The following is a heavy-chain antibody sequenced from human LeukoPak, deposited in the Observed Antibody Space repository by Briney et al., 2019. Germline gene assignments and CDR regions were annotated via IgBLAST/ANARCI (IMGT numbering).Heavy chain of an antibody. CDR1: GGSISSSSYY. V-gene: IGHV4-39*07. CDR3: GGGSLLIDAFDI. Sequence: SETLSLTCTASGGSISSSSYYWGWIRQPPGKGLEWIGSIYYSGSTYYNPSLKSRVTISVDTSKNQFSLKLSSVTAADTAVYYCGGGSLLIDAFDIWGQGTMVTVSS. J-gene: IGHJ3*02. CDR2: IYYSGST. D-gene: IGHD1-26*01.